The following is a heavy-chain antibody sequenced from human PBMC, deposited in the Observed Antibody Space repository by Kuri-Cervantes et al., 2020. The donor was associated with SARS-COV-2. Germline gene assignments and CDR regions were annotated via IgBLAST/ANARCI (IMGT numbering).Heavy chain of an antibody. D-gene: IGHD6-25*01. CDR2: ISGSSSFT. Sequence: GESLKISCDTPGFSFTDYYVSWIRQLPGGGLEWLSFISGSSSFTNSPDSVKGRFTISKDNAKTSVYLQMTSLRAEDTALYYCAIDKGRGAFDHWGQGTLVTVSS. J-gene: IGHJ4*02. V-gene: IGHV3-11*06. CDR3: AIDKGRGAFDH. CDR1: GFSFTDYY.